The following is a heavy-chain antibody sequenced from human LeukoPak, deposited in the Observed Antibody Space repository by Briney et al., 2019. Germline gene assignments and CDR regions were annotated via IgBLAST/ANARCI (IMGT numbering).Heavy chain of an antibody. Sequence: GGSLRLSCAASGFTFISYGMHWVRQAPGKGLEWVAFIRYDGNIKFYADSMKGRFTISRDNSKNTLYLHINSLRPEDTALYYCVKDNPLDYWGQGTLVIVSS. D-gene: IGHD1-14*01. CDR3: VKDNPLDY. V-gene: IGHV3-30*02. J-gene: IGHJ4*02. CDR2: IRYDGNIK. CDR1: GFTFISYG.